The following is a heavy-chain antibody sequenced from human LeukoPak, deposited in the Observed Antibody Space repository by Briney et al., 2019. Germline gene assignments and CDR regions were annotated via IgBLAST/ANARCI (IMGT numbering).Heavy chain of an antibody. CDR2: VYYTGST. D-gene: IGHD6-6*01. CDR1: GGSVNTYY. J-gene: IGHJ4*02. V-gene: IGHV4-59*08. CDR3: ARHFAYSSSSYFDY. Sequence: SETLSLTCSVSGGSVNTYYWSWIRQPPGKGLEWIGYVYYTGSTNYNHSLKSRFTIFEDKSKNQFSLRLSSVTVADTAVYYCARHFAYSSSSYFDYWGQGNLVTVSS.